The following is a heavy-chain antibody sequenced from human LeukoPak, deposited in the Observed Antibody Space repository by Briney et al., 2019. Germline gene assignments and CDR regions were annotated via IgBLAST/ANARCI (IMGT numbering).Heavy chain of an antibody. CDR2: IYSGGST. Sequence: QPGGSLRLSCAASGFTVSSNYMSWVRQAPGKGLEWVSVIYSGGSTYYADSVKGRFTISRDNSKNTLYLQMNSLRAEDTAVYYCARELGQAFAFGHYGMDVWGQGTTVTVSS. J-gene: IGHJ6*02. V-gene: IGHV3-53*01. D-gene: IGHD3-16*01. CDR3: ARELGQAFAFGHYGMDV. CDR1: GFTVSSNY.